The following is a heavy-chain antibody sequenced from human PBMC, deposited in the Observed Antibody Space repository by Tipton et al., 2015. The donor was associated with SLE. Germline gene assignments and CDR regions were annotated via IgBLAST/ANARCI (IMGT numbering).Heavy chain of an antibody. CDR1: STYC. V-gene: IGHV4-39*07. D-gene: IGHD3-3*01. Sequence: STYCMTWIRQPPGKGLEWIGSIYHSGSTYYNPSLKSRVTISVDTSKNQFSLKLSSVTAADTAVYYCARDICVSRSRGFLECPRAFDIWGQGTTVTVSS. CDR2: IYHSGST. CDR3: ARDICVSRSRGFLECPRAFDI. J-gene: IGHJ3*02.